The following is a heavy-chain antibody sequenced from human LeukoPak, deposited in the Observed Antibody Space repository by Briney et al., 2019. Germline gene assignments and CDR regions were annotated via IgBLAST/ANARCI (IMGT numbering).Heavy chain of an antibody. CDR3: AKAPSGSYAIDY. CDR2: ISASGGGT. D-gene: IGHD1-26*01. J-gene: IGHJ4*02. Sequence: GGSLRLSCAASGFTFTTYPMSWVRQAPGKGLEWVSAISASGGGTYYADSVKGRFTISRDNSKNTLYLQMNSLRAEDTAVYYCAKAPSGSYAIDYWGQGTLVTVSS. CDR1: GFTFTTYP. V-gene: IGHV3-23*01.